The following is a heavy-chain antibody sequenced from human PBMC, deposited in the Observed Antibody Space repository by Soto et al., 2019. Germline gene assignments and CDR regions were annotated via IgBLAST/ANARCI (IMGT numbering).Heavy chain of an antibody. Sequence: QLQLQESGPGLVKPSETLSLTCTVSGGSITNSGYYWGWVRQPPGKGLEWIGSIFYSGSTHYKPSPQSRSTIAGDTSKNQFSRKLSSVTAADTAVYYCARTPDSSGYYFDYWGQGTLVTVSS. CDR2: IFYSGST. J-gene: IGHJ4*02. CDR3: ARTPDSSGYYFDY. CDR1: GGSITNSGYY. V-gene: IGHV4-39*01. D-gene: IGHD3-22*01.